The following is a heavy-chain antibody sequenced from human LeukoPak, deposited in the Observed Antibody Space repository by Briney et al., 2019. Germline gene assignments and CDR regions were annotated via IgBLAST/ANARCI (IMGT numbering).Heavy chain of an antibody. D-gene: IGHD5-18*01. CDR2: INPNSGGI. J-gene: IGHJ4*02. CDR3: ARGKDGYTYVPFDY. V-gene: IGHV1-2*02. CDR1: GYTITGYF. Sequence: GASVKVSCKASGYTITGYFMHWVRQAPGRGLESMGWINPNSGGINYAQKFQGRVTMTRDTSISTAYMELSSLRSDDTAVYYCARGKDGYTYVPFDYWGQGTLVTVSS.